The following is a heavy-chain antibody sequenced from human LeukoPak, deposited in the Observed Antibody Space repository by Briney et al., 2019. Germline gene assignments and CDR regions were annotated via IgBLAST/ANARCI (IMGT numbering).Heavy chain of an antibody. CDR2: MNPNSGNT. Sequence: ASVKVSCKASGYTFTSYGINWVRQATGQGLEWKGWMNPNSGNTGYAQKFQGRVTMTRNTSISTAYMELSSLRSEDTAVYYCARAEGSGYCSGGSCYQWGQGTLVTVSS. CDR3: ARAEGSGYCSGGSCYQ. V-gene: IGHV1-8*01. CDR1: GYTFTSYG. J-gene: IGHJ4*02. D-gene: IGHD2-15*01.